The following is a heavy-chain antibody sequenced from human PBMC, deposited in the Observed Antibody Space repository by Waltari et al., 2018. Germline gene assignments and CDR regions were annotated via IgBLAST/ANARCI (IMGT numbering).Heavy chain of an antibody. CDR1: YV. CDR3: ATSLMTSFGGVIASVAFDT. CDR2: ISSRGDRT. V-gene: IGHV3-64*01. J-gene: IGHJ3*02. D-gene: IGHD3-16*02. Sequence: YVMFWVRQAPGKGLQYVSAISSRGDRTYYEHSVRDRFTVSRDNSKNTLFLQMGSLRPEDMAVYYCATSLMTSFGGVIASVAFDTWGQGTMVTVSS.